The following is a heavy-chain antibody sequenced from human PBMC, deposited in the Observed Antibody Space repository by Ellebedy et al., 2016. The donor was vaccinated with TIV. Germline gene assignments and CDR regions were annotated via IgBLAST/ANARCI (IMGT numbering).Heavy chain of an antibody. CDR2: GYQSGIT. D-gene: IGHD6-13*01. J-gene: IGHJ4*02. CDR3: ARTAKFSISFYDI. Sequence: SETLSLXCTVSSHSISSGYDWLYNWGWIRQSPGKGLEWIGSGYQSGITYYNPSLKSRVTISVDTSKNQFSLSVMSVTTADAAVYYCARTAKFSISFYDIWGQGTLVAVSS. CDR1: SHSISSGYD. V-gene: IGHV4-38-2*02.